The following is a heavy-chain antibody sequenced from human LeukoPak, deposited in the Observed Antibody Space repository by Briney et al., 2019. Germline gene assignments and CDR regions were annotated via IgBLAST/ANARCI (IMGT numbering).Heavy chain of an antibody. D-gene: IGHD1-26*01. CDR1: GFTFSSYA. J-gene: IGHJ4*02. V-gene: IGHV3-48*04. CDR2: ISSSGSTI. CDR3: ARAKRYRSDY. Sequence: GGSLRLSCAASGFTFSSYAMYWVRQAPGKGLEWVSYISSSGSTIYYADSVKGRFTISRDNAKNSMYLQMNSLRAEDTAVYYCARAKRYRSDYWGQGTLVTVSS.